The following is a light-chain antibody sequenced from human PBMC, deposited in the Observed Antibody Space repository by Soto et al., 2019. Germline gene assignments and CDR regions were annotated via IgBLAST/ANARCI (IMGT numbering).Light chain of an antibody. CDR2: EVS. CDR1: SSDVGGYNY. CDR3: SSYTSSSTLYV. J-gene: IGLJ1*01. V-gene: IGLV2-14*01. Sequence: QSALTQPASVSGPPGQSITISCTGTSSDVGGYNYVSWYQQHPGKAPKLMIYEVSNRPSGVSNRFSGSKSGNTASLTIPGLQAEDEADYYCSSYTSSSTLYVFGTGTKVTVL.